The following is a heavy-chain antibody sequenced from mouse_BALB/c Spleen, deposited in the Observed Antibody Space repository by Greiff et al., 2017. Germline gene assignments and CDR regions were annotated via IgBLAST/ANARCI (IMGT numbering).Heavy chain of an antibody. Sequence: QVQLKESGPGLVAPSQRLSITCTVSGFSLTGYGVNWVRQPPGKGLEWLGMIWGDGSTDYNSALKSRLSISKDNSKSQVFLKMNSLQTDDTARYYCAREGNRHYYAMDYWGQGTSVTVSS. CDR3: AREGNRHYYAMDY. J-gene: IGHJ4*01. V-gene: IGHV2-6-7*01. CDR2: IWGDGST. D-gene: IGHD2-1*01. CDR1: GFSLTGYG.